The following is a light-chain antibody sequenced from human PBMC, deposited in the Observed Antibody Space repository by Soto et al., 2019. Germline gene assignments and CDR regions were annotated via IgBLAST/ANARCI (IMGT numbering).Light chain of an antibody. CDR2: DAS. V-gene: IGKV3-15*01. J-gene: IGKJ1*01. CDR1: QSISSN. CDR3: QQYTNWRT. Sequence: EIVMTQSPATLSVSPGERATLSCRASQSISSNLAWYQQKPGQAPRLLIYDASTRATGIPARFSGSGSGAEFTLTISSLQSEDSGVYYCQQYTNWRTFGQGTKVEI.